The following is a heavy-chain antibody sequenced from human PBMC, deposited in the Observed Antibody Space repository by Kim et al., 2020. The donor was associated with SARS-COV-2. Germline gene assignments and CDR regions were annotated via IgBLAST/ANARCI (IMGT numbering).Heavy chain of an antibody. Sequence: SETLSLTCAVYDGSSSGYYWTWIRQPPGKGLEWIGEINHGGSTNYSPSLKSRVNISVDTSKNQFSLNLSSVTAADTAVYYCARRTQYYYGSGSIIRGFDYWGQGTLVTVSS. CDR1: DGSSSGYY. CDR3: ARRTQYYYGSGSIIRGFDY. V-gene: IGHV4-34*01. J-gene: IGHJ4*02. CDR2: INHGGST. D-gene: IGHD3-10*01.